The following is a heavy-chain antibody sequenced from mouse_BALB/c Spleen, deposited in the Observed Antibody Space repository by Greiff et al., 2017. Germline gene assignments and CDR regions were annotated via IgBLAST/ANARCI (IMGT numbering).Heavy chain of an antibody. CDR1: GFSLSRYS. CDR2: IWGGGST. D-gene: IGHD1-1*01. CDR3: ARSITTVVAGNAMDY. Sequence: VMLVESGPGLVAPSQSLSITCTVSGFSLSRYSVHWVRQPPGKGLEWLGMIWGGGSTDYNSALKSRLSISKDNSKSQVFLKMNSLQTDDTAMYYCARSITTVVAGNAMDYWGQGTSVTVSS. J-gene: IGHJ4*01. V-gene: IGHV2-6-4*01.